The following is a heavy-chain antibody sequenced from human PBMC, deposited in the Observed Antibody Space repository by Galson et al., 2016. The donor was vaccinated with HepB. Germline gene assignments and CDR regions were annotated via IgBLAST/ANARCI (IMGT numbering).Heavy chain of an antibody. D-gene: IGHD1-26*01. J-gene: IGHJ6*03. CDR3: ARLPPTHSPLGAGRGGKYYFYMDV. V-gene: IGHV4-59*01. CDR1: GGSISSYY. Sequence: SETLSLTCSVSGGSISSYYWTWIRQTPGKGLEWIGGFYYGETTSYNPSVKSRVTVSADTSKNQISLKMTSVTAANTAVYYCARLPPTHSPLGAGRGGKYYFYMDVWGIGTTVAVSS. CDR2: FYYGETT.